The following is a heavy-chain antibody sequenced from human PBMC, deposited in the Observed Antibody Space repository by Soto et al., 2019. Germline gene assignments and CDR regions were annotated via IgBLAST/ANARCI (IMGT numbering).Heavy chain of an antibody. CDR2: IRSKPNNYAT. Sequence: EVQLVESGGGLVQPGGSLKLSCAASGFTFSGSAMHWVRQASGKGLEWVGRIRSKPNNYATAYAASVQGRFTSSRDDSKNPAYLQMNSLKTEDTAVYYCTRHTSDYWGQGTLVTVSS. V-gene: IGHV3-73*01. CDR3: TRHTSDY. J-gene: IGHJ4*02. CDR1: GFTFSGSA.